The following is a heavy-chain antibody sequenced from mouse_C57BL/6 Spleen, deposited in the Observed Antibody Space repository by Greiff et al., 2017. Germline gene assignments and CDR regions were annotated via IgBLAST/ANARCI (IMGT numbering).Heavy chain of an antibody. CDR2: IDPENGDT. V-gene: IGHV14-4*01. J-gene: IGHJ2*01. CDR1: GFNIKDDY. CDR3: TTGGGYFDY. Sequence: DVKLQESGAELVRPGASVKLSCTASGFNIKDDYMHWVKQRPEQGLERIGWIDPENGDTEYASKFQGKATITADTSSNTAYLQLSSLTSEDTAVYYCTTGGGYFDYWGQGTTLTVSS.